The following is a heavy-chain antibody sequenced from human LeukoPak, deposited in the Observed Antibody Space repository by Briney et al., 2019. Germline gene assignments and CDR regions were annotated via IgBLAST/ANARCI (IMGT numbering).Heavy chain of an antibody. J-gene: IGHJ4*02. CDR1: GFTFSSYG. V-gene: IGHV3-33*05. D-gene: IGHD1-26*01. CDR2: ISDDGTST. CDR3: ARSGWDPWL. Sequence: PGGSLRLSCAASGFTFSSYGMHWVRQAPGRGLEWVAVISDDGTSTHYADSVKGRFTISRDNSKDTLYLQMNSLRAEDTAVYYCARSGWDPWLWGQGTLVTVSS.